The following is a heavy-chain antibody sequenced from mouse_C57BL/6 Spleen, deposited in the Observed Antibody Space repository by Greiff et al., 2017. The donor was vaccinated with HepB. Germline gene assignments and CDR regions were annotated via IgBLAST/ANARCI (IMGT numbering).Heavy chain of an antibody. CDR3: RDLRYDYDDAMDY. CDR1: YTFTDYYM. CDR2: YPGSGNTY. D-gene: IGHD2-4*01. J-gene: IGHJ4*01. Sequence: VQLQQSGPELVKPGASVKMSCKASGYTFTDYYMHWVKQKPGKGLEWIGEIYPGSGNTYYNEKFKGKATLTADTSSSTAYMQLSSLTSEDSAVYFCARDLRYDYDDAMDYWGQGTSVTVSS. V-gene: IGHV1-83*01.